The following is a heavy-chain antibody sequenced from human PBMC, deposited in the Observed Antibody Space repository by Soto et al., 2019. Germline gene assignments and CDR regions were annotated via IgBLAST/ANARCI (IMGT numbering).Heavy chain of an antibody. V-gene: IGHV3-23*01. CDR2: ISGSGGST. D-gene: IGHD3-10*01. J-gene: IGHJ4*02. CDR1: GFTFSSYA. Sequence: EVQLLESGGGLVQPGGSLRLSCAASGFTFSSYAMSWVRQAPGKGLEWVSAISGSGGSTYYADSVKGRFTISRDNSKNTLYLQMNSLRAEDTAVYYCAKDLRQITMVRGVIREFDYWGQGTLVTVSS. CDR3: AKDLRQITMVRGVIREFDY.